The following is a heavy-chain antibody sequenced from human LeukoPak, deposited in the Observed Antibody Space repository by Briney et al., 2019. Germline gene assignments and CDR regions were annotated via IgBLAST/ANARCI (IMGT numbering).Heavy chain of an antibody. CDR3: VSQEVVPH. J-gene: IGHJ4*02. Sequence: GGSLRLSCAASGFSFTNYWMSWVRQAPGKGLEWVANVKEDGTTKQYVDSVKGRFTISIDNAKNSLYLQMDSLRAEDTAVYYCVSQEVVPHWGQGTLVSVSS. V-gene: IGHV3-7*01. D-gene: IGHD2-15*01. CDR1: GFSFTNYW. CDR2: VKEDGTTK.